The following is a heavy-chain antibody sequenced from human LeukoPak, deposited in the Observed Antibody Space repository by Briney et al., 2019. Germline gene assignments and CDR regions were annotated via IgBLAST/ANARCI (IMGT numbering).Heavy chain of an antibody. V-gene: IGHV1-2*02. J-gene: IGHJ1*01. CDR3: ATDRSPNHVVHRD. D-gene: IGHD1-14*01. CDR1: GNTFTDYY. CDR2: INTNSGGT. Sequence: ASVSVSCKASGNTFTDYYLHWVRQAPGQGLEWMGWINTNSGGTRYAQKFQGRVTMTRDTSISTAFLELSRLTSDDTAVYYCATDRSPNHVVHRDWGQGTMVTSSS.